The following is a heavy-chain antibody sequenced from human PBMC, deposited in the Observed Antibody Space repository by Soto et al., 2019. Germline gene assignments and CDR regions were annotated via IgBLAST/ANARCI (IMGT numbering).Heavy chain of an antibody. J-gene: IGHJ4*02. CDR2: ISYDGSNK. D-gene: IGHD2-15*01. V-gene: IGHV3-30*18. CDR3: AKADFEDLVVVVAATPIF. CDR1: GFTFSSYG. Sequence: QVQLVESGGGVVQPGRSLRLSCAASGFTFSSYGMHWVRQAPGKGLEWVAVISYDGSNKYYADSVKGRFTISRDNSKNTLYLQMNSLRAEDTAVYYCAKADFEDLVVVVAATPIFWGQGTLVTVSS.